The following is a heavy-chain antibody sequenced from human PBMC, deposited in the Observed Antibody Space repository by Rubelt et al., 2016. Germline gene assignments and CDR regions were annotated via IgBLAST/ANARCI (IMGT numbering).Heavy chain of an antibody. J-gene: IGHJ5*02. CDR2: FDPEDGET. CDR1: GYTLTELS. CDR3: ARGYCSSANCLFNWFDP. V-gene: IGHV1-24*01. Sequence: SGAEVKKPGASVKVSCKVSGYTLTELSMHWVRQAPGKGLEWMGGFDPEDGETIYAQKFQGRVTMTEDTSTDTAYMELSSLRSDDTAMYFCARGYCSSANCLFNWFDPWGQGTLVTVSS. D-gene: IGHD2-2*01.